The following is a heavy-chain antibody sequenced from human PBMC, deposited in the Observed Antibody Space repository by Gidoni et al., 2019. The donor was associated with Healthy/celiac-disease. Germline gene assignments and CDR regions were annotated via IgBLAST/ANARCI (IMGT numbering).Heavy chain of an antibody. CDR1: GFTFSSYG. CDR2: ISYDGSNK. CDR3: AKSAEGGGMDV. J-gene: IGHJ6*02. V-gene: IGHV3-30*18. D-gene: IGHD1-26*01. Sequence: QVQLVESGGGVVQPGRSLRLSCAASGFTFSSYGMHWVRQAPGKGLEWVAVISYDGSNKYYADSVKGRFTISRDNSKNTLYLQMNSLRAEDTAVNYCAKSAEGGGMDVWGQGTTVTVSS.